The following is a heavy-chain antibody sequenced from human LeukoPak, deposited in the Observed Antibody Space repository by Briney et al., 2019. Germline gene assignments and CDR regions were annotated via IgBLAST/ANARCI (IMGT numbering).Heavy chain of an antibody. V-gene: IGHV4-59*01. CDR3: ARDKYYFDY. CDR1: GGSISSYY. J-gene: IGHJ4*02. CDR2: IYYSGST. Sequence: SETLSLTCTASGGSISSYYWSWIRQPPGKGLEWIGYIYYSGSTNYNPSLKSRVTISVDTSKNQFSLKLSSVTAADTAVYYCARDKYYFDYWGQGTLVTVSS.